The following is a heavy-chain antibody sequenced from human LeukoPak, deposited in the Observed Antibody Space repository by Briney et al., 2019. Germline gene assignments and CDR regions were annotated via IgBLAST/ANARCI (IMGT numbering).Heavy chain of an antibody. CDR2: IGSDGNKE. V-gene: IGHV3-33*01. D-gene: IGHD6-13*01. J-gene: IGHJ4*02. Sequence: GGSLRLSCAASGFTFSSYAMHWVRQPPGKGLEWVALIGSDGNKEYYADSVKGRFSISRDNSNNTLYLQMNSLGVEDTAVYYCARGRYSSSWKDYWGQGTLVTVSS. CDR3: ARGRYSSSWKDY. CDR1: GFTFSSYA.